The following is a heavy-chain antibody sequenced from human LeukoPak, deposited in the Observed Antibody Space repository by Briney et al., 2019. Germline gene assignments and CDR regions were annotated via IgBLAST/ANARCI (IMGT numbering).Heavy chain of an antibody. CDR3: ARDMYSSSWSAAFDI. CDR1: GYTFTSYG. D-gene: IGHD6-13*01. CDR2: ISAYNGNT. Sequence: VSVKVSCKASGYTFTSYGISWVRQAPGQGLEWMGWISAYNGNTNYAQKLQGRVTMTTDTSTSTAYMELRSLRSDDTAVYYCARDMYSSSWSAAFDIWGQGTMVTVSS. V-gene: IGHV1-18*01. J-gene: IGHJ3*02.